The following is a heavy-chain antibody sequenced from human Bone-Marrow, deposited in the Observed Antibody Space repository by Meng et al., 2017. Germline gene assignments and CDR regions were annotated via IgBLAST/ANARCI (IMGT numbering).Heavy chain of an antibody. V-gene: IGHV3-48*03. Sequence: GESLKISCAASGFTFSSYEMNWVRQAPGKGLEWLSFISSSGGTIYYADSVRGRFTVSRDNAKNSLYLQMNSLRDEDTAVYYCARVPTLGLQGDYWGQGTLVTVSS. D-gene: IGHD5-24*01. CDR3: ARVPTLGLQGDY. CDR1: GFTFSSYE. J-gene: IGHJ4*02. CDR2: ISSSGGTI.